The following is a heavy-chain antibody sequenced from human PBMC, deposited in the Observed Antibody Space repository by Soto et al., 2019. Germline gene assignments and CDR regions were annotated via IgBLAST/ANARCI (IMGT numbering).Heavy chain of an antibody. Sequence: PGESLQNSCKGSGDSCITSWISWVRQIPGKGLEWMGRIDPSDSYTSYNPSFQGHVTVSTDKSISTAYLQWNSLKASDTAMYYCARHALEITGAFDIWGQGTMVTVSS. V-gene: IGHV5-10-1*01. D-gene: IGHD2-8*02. CDR3: ARHALEITGAFDI. CDR1: GDSCITSW. CDR2: IDPSDSYT. J-gene: IGHJ3*02.